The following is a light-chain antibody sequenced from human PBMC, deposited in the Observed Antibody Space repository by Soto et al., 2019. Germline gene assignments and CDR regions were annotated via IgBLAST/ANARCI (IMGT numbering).Light chain of an antibody. Sequence: DIPMTQSPSTLSASVGDRVIVTCRASQSINSWLAWYQQKPGKAPKLLIFDASNVESGVPSRFSGSGSGTEFTLTISSLQPDDFATYYCQEYKSQPYIFGQGTKLEIK. CDR3: QEYKSQPYI. J-gene: IGKJ2*01. CDR2: DAS. V-gene: IGKV1-5*01. CDR1: QSINSW.